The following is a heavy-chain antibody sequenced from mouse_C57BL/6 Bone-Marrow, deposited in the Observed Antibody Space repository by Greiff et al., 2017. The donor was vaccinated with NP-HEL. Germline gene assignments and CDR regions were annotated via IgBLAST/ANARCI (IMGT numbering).Heavy chain of an antibody. CDR1: GDSITSGY. Sequence: EVQLQESGPSLVKPSQTLSLTCSVSGDSITSGYWNWIRKFPGNKLEYMGYITFSSNTYYYPSLKSRISITRNTSKNKYYLHLNSVTTEDTATYCCARESYGKSFAYWGQGTLVTVSA. D-gene: IGHD2-1*01. CDR2: ITFSSNT. CDR3: ARESYGKSFAY. V-gene: IGHV3-8*02. J-gene: IGHJ3*01.